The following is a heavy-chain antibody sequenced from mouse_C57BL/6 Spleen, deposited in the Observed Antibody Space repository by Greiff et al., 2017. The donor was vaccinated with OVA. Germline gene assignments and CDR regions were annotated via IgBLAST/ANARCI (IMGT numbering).Heavy chain of an antibody. CDR1: GYTFTSYW. CDR3: ASPITTVVAGDAMDY. CDR2: IHPNSGST. J-gene: IGHJ4*01. Sequence: VQLQQPGAELVKPGASVKLSCKASGYTFTSYWMHWVKQRPGQGLEWIGMIHPNSGSTNYNEKFKSKATLTVDKSSSTAYMQLSSLTSEDSAVYYCASPITTVVAGDAMDYWGQGTSVTVSS. V-gene: IGHV1-64*01. D-gene: IGHD1-1*01.